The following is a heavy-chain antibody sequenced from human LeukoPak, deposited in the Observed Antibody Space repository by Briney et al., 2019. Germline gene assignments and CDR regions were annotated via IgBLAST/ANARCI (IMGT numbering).Heavy chain of an antibody. J-gene: IGHJ6*02. CDR2: IIPIFGIA. V-gene: IGHV1-69*13. CDR3: AGGRWETAYYYYGMDV. Sequence: SVKVSCKASGGTFSSYAISWVRQAPGQGLEWMGGIIPIFGIANYAQKFQGRVTITADESTSTAYMELSSLRSEDTAVYYCAGGRWETAYYYYGMDVWGQGTTVTVSS. D-gene: IGHD1-26*01. CDR1: GGTFSSYA.